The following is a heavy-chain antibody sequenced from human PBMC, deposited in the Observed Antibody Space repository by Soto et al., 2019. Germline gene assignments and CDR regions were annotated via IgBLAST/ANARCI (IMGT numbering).Heavy chain of an antibody. D-gene: IGHD3-22*01. CDR1: GFTFSSYA. Sequence: GESLKISCAASGFTFSSYAMSWVRQAPGKGLEWVSAISGSGGSTYYADSVKGRFTISRDNSKNTLYLQMNSLRAEDTAVYYCAKALGDSSGPSDYWGQGTLVTVSS. CDR3: AKALGDSSGPSDY. CDR2: ISGSGGST. J-gene: IGHJ4*02. V-gene: IGHV3-23*01.